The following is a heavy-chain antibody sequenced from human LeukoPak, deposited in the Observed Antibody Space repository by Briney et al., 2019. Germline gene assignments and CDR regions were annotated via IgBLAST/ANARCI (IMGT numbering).Heavy chain of an antibody. Sequence: ASVKVSCKASGYTFTSYGISWVRQAPGQGPEWMGWISAYNGNTNYAQKLQGRVTMTTDTSTSTAYMELRSLRSDDTAVYYCARQYSSSWYTRYYYYMDVWGKGTTVTVSS. CDR2: ISAYNGNT. CDR1: GYTFTSYG. V-gene: IGHV1-18*01. D-gene: IGHD6-13*01. CDR3: ARQYSSSWYTRYYYYMDV. J-gene: IGHJ6*03.